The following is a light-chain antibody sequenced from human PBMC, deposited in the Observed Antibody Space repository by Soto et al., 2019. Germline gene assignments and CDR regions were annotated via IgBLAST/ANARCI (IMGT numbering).Light chain of an antibody. J-gene: IGKJ1*01. V-gene: IGKV3-11*01. CDR2: DAS. Sequence: EIVLTQSPATLSLSPGERATLSCSASQSVSSYLAWYQQKPGQAPRLLIYDASNRATGIPARFSGSGSGTDFTLTISSLEPEDFAVYYCQQRSDWGKLGKGTKADIK. CDR1: QSVSSY. CDR3: QQRSDWGK.